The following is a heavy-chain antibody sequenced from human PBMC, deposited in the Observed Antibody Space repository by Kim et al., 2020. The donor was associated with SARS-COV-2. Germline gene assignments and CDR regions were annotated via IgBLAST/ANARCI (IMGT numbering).Heavy chain of an antibody. V-gene: IGHV3-49*04. D-gene: IGHD3-9*01. J-gene: IGHJ3*02. Sequence: GGSLRLSCTASGFTFGDYAMSWVRQAPGKGLEWVGFIRSKAYGGTTEYAASVKGRFTISRDESKSIAYPQMNSLKTEDTAVYYCTRDRLRYFDWLLSRDDAFDIWGQGTLVTVSS. CDR2: IRSKAYGGTT. CDR1: GFTFGDYA. CDR3: TRDRLRYFDWLLSRDDAFDI.